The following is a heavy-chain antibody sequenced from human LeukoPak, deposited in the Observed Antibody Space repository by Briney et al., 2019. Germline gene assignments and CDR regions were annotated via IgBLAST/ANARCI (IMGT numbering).Heavy chain of an antibody. CDR2: IYYSGSP. CDR3: ARSWQRSAYLNWFDP. CDR1: GGSISSSSYY. V-gene: IGHV4-39*01. Sequence: SETLSLTCTVSGGSISSSSYYWGWIRQPPGKGLEWIGSIYYSGSPYYNPSLKSRVTISVDTSKNQFSLKLSSVTAADTAVYYCARSWQRSAYLNWFDPWGQGTLVTVSS. J-gene: IGHJ5*02. D-gene: IGHD3-16*01.